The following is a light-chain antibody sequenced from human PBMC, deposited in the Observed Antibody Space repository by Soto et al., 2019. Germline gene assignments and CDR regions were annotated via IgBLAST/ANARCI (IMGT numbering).Light chain of an antibody. CDR1: YTDVGGYNR. Sequence: QSALTQPASVSGSPGQSITISCTGTYTDVGGYNRVSWYQHHAGKGPKMLIFEVDNRPSGISDRFSGSKSGDTASLTISDLQAEDEADYYCQAYDYSLTASVFGGGTKLTVL. CDR2: EVD. J-gene: IGLJ3*02. CDR3: QAYDYSLTASV. V-gene: IGLV2-14*01.